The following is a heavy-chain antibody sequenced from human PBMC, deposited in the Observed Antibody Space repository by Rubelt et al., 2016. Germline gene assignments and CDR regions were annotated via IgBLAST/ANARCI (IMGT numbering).Heavy chain of an antibody. V-gene: IGHV4-59*12. D-gene: IGHD2-15*01. J-gene: IGHJ3*02. Sequence: QVQLQESGPGLVKPSETLSLTCTVSGGSISSYYWSWIRQPPGKGLEWIGYIYYSGSTNYNPSLKSRVTISVDTSKNQFSLNFSPVTAADTAVYYCARKLVVSPIRIWGQGTMVTVSS. CDR2: IYYSGST. CDR1: GGSISSYY. CDR3: ARKLVVSPIRI.